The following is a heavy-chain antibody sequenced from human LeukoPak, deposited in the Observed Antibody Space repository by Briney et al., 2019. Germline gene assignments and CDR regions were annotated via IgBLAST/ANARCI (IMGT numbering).Heavy chain of an antibody. CDR1: GGSISSGGYY. D-gene: IGHD3-10*01. CDR3: ARELGCGPGSYSSCWFDP. V-gene: IGHV4-31*03. Sequence: SQTLSLTCTVSGGSISSGGYYWSWIRQHPGKGLEWIGYIYYSGSTYYNPSLKSRVTISVDTSKNQFSLKLSSVTAADTAVYYCARELGCGPGSYSSCWFDPWGQGTLVTVSS. CDR2: IYYSGST. J-gene: IGHJ5*02.